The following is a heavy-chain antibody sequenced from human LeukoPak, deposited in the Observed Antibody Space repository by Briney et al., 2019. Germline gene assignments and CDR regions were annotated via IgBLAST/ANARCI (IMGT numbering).Heavy chain of an antibody. CDR2: IYPGDSDT. Sequence: IPLQCSGYRIPTYWIGWVRPMPGKGLEWMVIIYPGDSDTNYSPSFQGQVTISADKSIHTAYLQWSSLKASDTAIYYCGRRGRDGYNQYHFDYWGRGTLVTVSS. V-gene: IGHV5-51*01. J-gene: IGHJ4*02. CDR3: GRRGRDGYNQYHFDY. D-gene: IGHD5-24*01. CDR1: GYRIPTYW.